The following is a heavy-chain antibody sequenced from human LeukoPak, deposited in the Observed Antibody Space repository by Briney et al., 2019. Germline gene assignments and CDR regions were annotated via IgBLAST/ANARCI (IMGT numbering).Heavy chain of an antibody. CDR1: GGSISSYY. CDR3: ARGRGSSSTPRAYGMDV. J-gene: IGHJ6*02. CDR2: IYYSGST. V-gene: IGHV4-59*12. Sequence: SETLSLTCTVSGGSISSYYWSWIRQPPGKGLEWIGYIYYSGSTNYNPSLKSRVTISVDTSKNQFSLRLSSVTAADTAVYYCARGRGSSSTPRAYGMDVWGQGTTVTVSS. D-gene: IGHD6-6*01.